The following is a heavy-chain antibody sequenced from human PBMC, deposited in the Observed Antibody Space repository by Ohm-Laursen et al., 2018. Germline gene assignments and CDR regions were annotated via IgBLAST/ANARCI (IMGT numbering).Heavy chain of an antibody. J-gene: IGHJ4*02. CDR1: GYTFTGYY. D-gene: IGHD6-6*01. CDR2: INPNSGGT. CDR3: ARVRGIAARSSYFDY. V-gene: IGHV1-2*02. Sequence: GASVKVSCKASGYTFTGYYMHWVRQAPGQGLEWMGWINPNSGGTNYAQKFQGRVTMTRDTSISTAYMELSRLRSDDTAVYYCARVRGIAARSSYFDYWGQGTLVTVSS.